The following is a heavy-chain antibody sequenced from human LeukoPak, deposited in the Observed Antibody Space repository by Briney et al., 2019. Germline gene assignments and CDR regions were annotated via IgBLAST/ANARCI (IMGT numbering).Heavy chain of an antibody. CDR3: ARAVVGATDFDY. V-gene: IGHV4-38-2*02. J-gene: IGHJ4*02. CDR1: GYSISSGYY. CDR2: IYHSGST. Sequence: SETLSLTCTVSGYSISSGYYWGWIRQPPGKGLEWIGSIYHSGSTYYNPSLKSRVTISVDTSKNQFSLKLSSVTAADTAVYYCARAVVGATDFDYWGQGTLVTVSS. D-gene: IGHD1-26*01.